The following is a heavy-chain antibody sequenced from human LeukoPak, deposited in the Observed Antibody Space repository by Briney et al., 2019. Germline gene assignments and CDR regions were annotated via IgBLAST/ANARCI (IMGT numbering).Heavy chain of an antibody. Sequence: GGSLRLSCAASGFTFSSYWMHWVRQAPGKGLEWVANIKEDGSEKYYVDSVKGRFTISRDNARNSLYLQMNSLRAEDTAVYYCARGVGGADYWGQGTLVTVSS. CDR3: ARGVGGADY. V-gene: IGHV3-7*01. CDR1: GFTFSSYW. D-gene: IGHD2-21*01. CDR2: IKEDGSEK. J-gene: IGHJ4*02.